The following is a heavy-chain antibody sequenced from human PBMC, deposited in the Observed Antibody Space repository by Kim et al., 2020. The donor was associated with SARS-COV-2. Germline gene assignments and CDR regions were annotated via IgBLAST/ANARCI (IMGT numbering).Heavy chain of an antibody. Sequence: GESLKISCKGSGYSFTSYWIGWVRQMPGKGLEWMGIIYPGDSDTRYSPSFQGQVTISADKSISTAYLQWSSLKASDTAMYYCAREILTGYYKSGHYYYYGMDVWGQGTTVTVSS. CDR1: GYSFTSYW. D-gene: IGHD3-9*01. CDR2: IYPGDSDT. V-gene: IGHV5-51*01. CDR3: AREILTGYYKSGHYYYYGMDV. J-gene: IGHJ6*02.